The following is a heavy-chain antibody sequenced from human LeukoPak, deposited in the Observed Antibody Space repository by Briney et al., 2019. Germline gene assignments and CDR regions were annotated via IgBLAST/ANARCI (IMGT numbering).Heavy chain of an antibody. CDR1: GFTFSSYW. Sequence: PGGSLRLSCAASGFTFSSYWMHWVRQTPGEGLVWLSRISSDGGTTTYADSVKGRFTISRDNAKNSLYLQMNSLRAEDTAVYYCARGTRATRDGYNYVFAYYYGMDVWGQGTTVTVSS. CDR2: ISSDGGTT. D-gene: IGHD5-24*01. J-gene: IGHJ6*02. CDR3: ARGTRATRDGYNYVFAYYYGMDV. V-gene: IGHV3-74*01.